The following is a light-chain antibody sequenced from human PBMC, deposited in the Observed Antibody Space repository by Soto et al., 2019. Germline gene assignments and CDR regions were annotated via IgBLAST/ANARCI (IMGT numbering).Light chain of an antibody. CDR3: AACDDSLNGPM. CDR2: TNN. Sequence: QSVLTQPPSASGAPGQRVSIACSGGSSNIGTNTVNWYQQLPGTAPKLLIYTNNQRPSGVPDRVAGSKSGTSASLAISGLQSEDEADYDCAACDDSLNGPMFGGGTKLTVL. V-gene: IGLV1-44*01. CDR1: SSNIGTNT. J-gene: IGLJ3*02.